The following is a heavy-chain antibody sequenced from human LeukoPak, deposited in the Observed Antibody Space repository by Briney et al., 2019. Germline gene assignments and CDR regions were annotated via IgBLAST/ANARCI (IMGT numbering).Heavy chain of an antibody. CDR1: GVSISRSFYY. CDR3: ARRPNLPADDGDYWRFDV. V-gene: IGHV4-39*01. D-gene: IGHD4-17*01. Sequence: SETLSLTCSISGVSISRSFYYWGWIRQPPGKRLEWIGNVYYSGGTYYNPSLKSRVSMSVDTSQNQFSLTLTSVTAADTAAYSCARRPNLPADDGDYWRFDVWGQGRRVTVSS. J-gene: IGHJ3*01. CDR2: VYYSGGT.